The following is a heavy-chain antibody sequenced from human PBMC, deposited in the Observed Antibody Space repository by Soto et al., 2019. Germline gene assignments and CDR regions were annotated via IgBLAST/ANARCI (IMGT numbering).Heavy chain of an antibody. V-gene: IGHV4-4*02. CDR2: IYHSGST. D-gene: IGHD2-21*02. CDR1: GGSISSSNW. Sequence: QVQLQESGPGLVKPSGTLSLTCAVSGGSISSSNWWSWVRQPPGKGLEWIGEIYHSGSTNYNPSLKSRVTISVEKSKTQFSIKLSSVTAADTAVYYCARVGSAVVVTATPFDAFDIWGQGTMVTVSS. J-gene: IGHJ3*02. CDR3: ARVGSAVVVTATPFDAFDI.